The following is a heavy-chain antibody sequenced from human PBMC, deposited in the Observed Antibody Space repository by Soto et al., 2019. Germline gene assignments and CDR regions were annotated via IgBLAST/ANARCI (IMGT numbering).Heavy chain of an antibody. CDR3: AHPGNKASAGYYFDY. J-gene: IGHJ4*02. V-gene: IGHV2-5*02. CDR2: IYWDDDK. Sequence: QITLKESGPTLVKPTQTLTLTCSFSGFSLSTRGVHVGWIRQPPGKALEWLALIYWDDDKRYSPSLKTRLTITKDTPKSQVVLTLTNVDPADTGTYYCAHPGNKASAGYYFDYWGQGTLVTVSS. D-gene: IGHD6-13*01. CDR1: GFSLSTRGVH.